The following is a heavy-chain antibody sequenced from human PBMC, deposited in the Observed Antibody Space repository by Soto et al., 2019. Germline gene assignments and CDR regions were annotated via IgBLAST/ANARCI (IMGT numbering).Heavy chain of an antibody. V-gene: IGHV4-30-2*01. D-gene: IGHD5-12*01. Sequence: SETLSLTCAVSGGSISSGGYSWSWIRQPPGKGLEWIGYIYHSGSTYYNPSLKSRVTISVDRSKNQFSLKLSSVTAADTAVYYCAGRAIVATFGWFDPWGQGTLVTVSS. CDR1: GGSISSGGYS. CDR3: AGRAIVATFGWFDP. J-gene: IGHJ5*02. CDR2: IYHSGST.